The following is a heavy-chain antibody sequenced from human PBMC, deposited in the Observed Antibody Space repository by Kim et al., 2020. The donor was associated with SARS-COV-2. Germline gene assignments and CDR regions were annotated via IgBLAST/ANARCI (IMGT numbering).Heavy chain of an antibody. CDR3: ARTGSGRGNYFDY. Sequence: GGSLRLSCAASGFTFSSYEMNWVRQAPWKGLEWVSYISSRGMTKYYADSVKGRFTISRDNAKNSVYLQMNSLRAEDTAVYYCARTGSGRGNYFDYWGQGILVTVSS. J-gene: IGHJ4*02. D-gene: IGHD2-15*01. CDR2: ISSRGMTK. V-gene: IGHV3-48*03. CDR1: GFTFSSYE.